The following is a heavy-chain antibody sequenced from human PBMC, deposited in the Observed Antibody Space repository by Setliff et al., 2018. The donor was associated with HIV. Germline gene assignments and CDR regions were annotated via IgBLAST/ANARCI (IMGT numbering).Heavy chain of an antibody. J-gene: IGHJ2*01. CDR2: IFYSGQT. V-gene: IGHV4-39*01. CDR3: ARRAFSYGPYWYFDL. CDR1: GGSINTTNTY. Sequence: SETLSLTCAVSGGSINTTNTYWGWIRQPPGKGLEWIGSIFYSGQTYYNSSLKSRVTISLDTSKNQFSLKLSSVTAADTAVYHCARRAFSYGPYWYFDLWGRGTLVTVSS. D-gene: IGHD5-18*01.